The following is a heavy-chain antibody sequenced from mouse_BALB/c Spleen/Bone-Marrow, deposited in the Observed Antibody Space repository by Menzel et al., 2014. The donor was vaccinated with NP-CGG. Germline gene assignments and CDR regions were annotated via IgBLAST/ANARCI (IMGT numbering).Heavy chain of an antibody. CDR3: ARKEYGYDRYFDV. J-gene: IGHJ1*01. Sequence: DVHLVESGPELVKPGASVKISCKTSGYTFTEYTMHWVKQSHGKSLEWIGGINPNNGGTSYNQKFKGKATLTVDKSSSTAYMELRSLTSEDSAVCYCARKEYGYDRYFDVWGAGTTVPVSS. V-gene: IGHV1-18*01. D-gene: IGHD2-2*01. CDR1: GYTFTEYT. CDR2: INPNNGGT.